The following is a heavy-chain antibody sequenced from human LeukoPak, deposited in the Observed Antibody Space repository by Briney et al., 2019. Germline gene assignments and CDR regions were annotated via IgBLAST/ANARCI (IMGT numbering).Heavy chain of an antibody. J-gene: IGHJ6*02. Sequence: SETLSLTCAVYGGSFSGYYWSWIRQPPGKGLEWIGEINHSGSTNYNPSLKSRVTISVDTSKNQFSLKLSSVTAADTAVYYCARGFTIFGVADYYYYGMDIWGQGTTVTVSS. CDR3: ARGFTIFGVADYYYYGMDI. CDR1: GGSFSGYY. D-gene: IGHD3-3*01. V-gene: IGHV4-34*01. CDR2: INHSGST.